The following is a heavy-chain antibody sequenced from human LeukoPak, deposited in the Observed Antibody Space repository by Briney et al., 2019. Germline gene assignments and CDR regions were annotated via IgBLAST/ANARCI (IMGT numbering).Heavy chain of an antibody. V-gene: IGHV1-2*02. CDR1: GYTFTGYY. CDR3: AXPXYPXGGRPGNNWFDP. D-gene: IGHD3-16*01. CDR2: INPNSGGT. Sequence: AASVKVSCKASGYTFTGYYMHWVRQVPGQGLEWMGWINPNSGGTNYAQKFQGRVTMTRDTSISTAYMELSRLRSDDTAVYYCAXPXYPXGGRPGNNWFDPWGQGTLVTVSS. J-gene: IGHJ5*02.